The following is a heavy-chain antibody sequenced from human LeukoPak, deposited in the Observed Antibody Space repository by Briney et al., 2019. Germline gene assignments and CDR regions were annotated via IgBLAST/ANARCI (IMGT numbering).Heavy chain of an antibody. CDR1: GFSFSSYE. J-gene: IGHJ4*02. V-gene: IGHV3-48*03. D-gene: IGHD6-19*01. CDR2: ISPSGSTK. Sequence: TGGSLRLSCAASGFSFSSYEMNWVRQAPGKGLEWVSNISPSGSTKYYADSVKGRFTVSRDNAKNSLYLQMSSLRAGDTGVYYCTKLAVASADSWGQGTLVTVSS. CDR3: TKLAVASADS.